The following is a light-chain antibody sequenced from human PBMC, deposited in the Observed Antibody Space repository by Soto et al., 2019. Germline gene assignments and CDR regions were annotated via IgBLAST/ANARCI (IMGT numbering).Light chain of an antibody. V-gene: IGLV2-14*01. Sequence: QSVLTQPASVSASPGQSIAISCTGTSSDVCGYNYVSWYQQHPGKAPKLMIYDVSNRPSGVSNRFSGSKSGNTASLTISVLQAEDEADYYCSSYTSSTTYVFGTGTKVTVL. CDR1: SSDVCGYNY. CDR3: SSYTSSTTYV. J-gene: IGLJ1*01. CDR2: DVS.